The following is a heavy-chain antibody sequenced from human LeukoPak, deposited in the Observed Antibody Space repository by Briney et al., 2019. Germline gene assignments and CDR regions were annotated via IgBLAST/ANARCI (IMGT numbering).Heavy chain of an antibody. CDR2: MNPNSGNT. Sequence: ASVKVSCKASGYTFTSYDIHWVRQATGQGLEWMGWMNPNSGNTGYAQKFQGRVTMTRNTSISTAYMELSSLRSEDTAVYYCARGAAVKQQLVPYYYGMDVWGQGTTVTVSS. V-gene: IGHV1-8*01. D-gene: IGHD6-13*01. CDR1: GYTFTSYD. J-gene: IGHJ6*02. CDR3: ARGAAVKQQLVPYYYGMDV.